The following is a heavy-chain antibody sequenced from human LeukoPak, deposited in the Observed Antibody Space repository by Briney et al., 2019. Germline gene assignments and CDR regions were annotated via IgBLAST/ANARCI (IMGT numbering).Heavy chain of an antibody. Sequence: GASVKVSCKASGGTFSSYAISWVRQAPGQGLEWMGRIIPILGIANYAQKFQGRVTITADKSTSTAYMELRSLRSDDTAVYYCARDLVTAQFDYWGQGTLVTVSS. CDR3: ARDLVTAQFDY. J-gene: IGHJ4*02. V-gene: IGHV1-69*04. CDR2: IIPILGIA. D-gene: IGHD2-21*02. CDR1: GGTFSSYA.